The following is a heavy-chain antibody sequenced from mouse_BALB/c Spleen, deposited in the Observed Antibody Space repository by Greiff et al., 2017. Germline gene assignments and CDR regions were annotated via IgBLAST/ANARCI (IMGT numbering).Heavy chain of an antibody. Sequence: EVKLVESGGGLVKPGGSLKLSCAASGFTFSSYAMSWVRQTPEKRLEWVASISSGGSTYYPDSVKGRFTISRDNARNILYLQMSSLRSEDTAMYYCARDGYYFYAMDYWGQGTSVTVSS. CDR3: ARDGYYFYAMDY. D-gene: IGHD2-3*01. V-gene: IGHV5-6-5*01. CDR2: ISSGGST. J-gene: IGHJ4*01. CDR1: GFTFSSYA.